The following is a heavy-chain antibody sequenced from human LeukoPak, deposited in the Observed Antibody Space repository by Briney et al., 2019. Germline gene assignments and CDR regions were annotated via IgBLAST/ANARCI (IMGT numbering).Heavy chain of an antibody. Sequence: SETLSLTCTVSGVSISSNSYYWGWIRQPPGKGLEWIGSLYKSGTAYYIPSLKSRVTISVDTSKNQFSLKLSSVTAAYTAVYYCAREYPMSLWYFDLWGRGTLVTVSS. D-gene: IGHD2-2*01. CDR3: AREYPMSLWYFDL. CDR1: GVSISSNSYY. J-gene: IGHJ2*01. V-gene: IGHV4-39*07. CDR2: LYKSGTA.